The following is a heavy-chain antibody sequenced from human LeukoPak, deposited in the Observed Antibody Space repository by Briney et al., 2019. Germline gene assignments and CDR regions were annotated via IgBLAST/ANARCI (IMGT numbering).Heavy chain of an antibody. CDR2: ITSSGGST. CDR1: GFTFSSYA. D-gene: IGHD3-22*01. J-gene: IGHJ4*02. CDR3: AKRYYYDNSGLWDS. Sequence: GGSLRLSCAASGFTFSSYAMSWVRQAPGKGLEWVSAITSSGGSTYYVDSVKGRFTISRDNSKNTLYLQVNSLRAEDTAVYYCAKRYYYDNSGLWDSWGQGTLVTVSS. V-gene: IGHV3-23*01.